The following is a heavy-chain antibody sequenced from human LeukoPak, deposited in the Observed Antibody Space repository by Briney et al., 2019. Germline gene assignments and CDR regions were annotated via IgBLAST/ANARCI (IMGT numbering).Heavy chain of an antibody. CDR2: IKSKTDGGTT. CDR1: GFTFSNAW. J-gene: IGHJ5*02. V-gene: IGHV3-15*01. CDR3: TTDLTNPFLGYCSGGSCYSRLSPQT. Sequence: PGGSLRLSCAASGFTFSNAWMSWVRQALGKGLEWVGRIKSKTDGGTTDYAAPVKGRFTISRDDSKKTLYLQTNSLKTEDTAVYYCTTDLTNPFLGYCSGGSCYSRLSPQTWGQGTLVTVSS. D-gene: IGHD2-15*01.